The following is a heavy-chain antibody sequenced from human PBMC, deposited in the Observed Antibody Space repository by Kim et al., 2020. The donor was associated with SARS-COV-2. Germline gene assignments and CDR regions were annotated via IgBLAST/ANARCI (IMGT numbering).Heavy chain of an antibody. CDR1: GGSVSSGSYY. V-gene: IGHV4-61*01. Sequence: SETLSLTCTVSGGSVSSGSYYWSWIRQPPGKGLDWIGYIYYSGTTNYNPSLKSRVTISVDTSKNQFSLKLSSVTAADTAVYYCARQRILDYWGQGTLVTVSS. CDR2: IYYSGTT. CDR3: ARQRILDY. D-gene: IGHD3-9*01. J-gene: IGHJ4*02.